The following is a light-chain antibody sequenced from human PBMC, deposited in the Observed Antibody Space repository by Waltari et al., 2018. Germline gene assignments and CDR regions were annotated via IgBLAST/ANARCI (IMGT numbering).Light chain of an antibody. V-gene: IGLV2-14*02. J-gene: IGLJ3*02. Sequence: QSALTQPASVSASPGQSITISCPGTSSDVGTYNLVSWYRQYPGKSPQLRIYDVRTRPSGISDRFSGDKSDNTASLTISGLRAEDEADYYCSSYTLTDTRVFGGGT. CDR3: SSYTLTDTRV. CDR2: DVR. CDR1: SSDVGTYNL.